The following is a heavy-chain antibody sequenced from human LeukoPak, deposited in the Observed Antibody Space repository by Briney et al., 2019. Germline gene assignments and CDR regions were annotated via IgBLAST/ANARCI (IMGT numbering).Heavy chain of an antibody. CDR1: GFTFSSYA. D-gene: IGHD4-17*01. CDR3: ANNKDSTVTTAAGDY. Sequence: PGGSLRLSCAASGFTFSSYATSWVRQAPGKGLEWVLAISGSGGSTYYADSVKGRFTISRDNSKNTLYLQMNSLRAEDTAVYYCANNKDSTVTTAAGDYWGQGTLVTVSS. V-gene: IGHV3-23*01. J-gene: IGHJ4*02. CDR2: ISGSGGST.